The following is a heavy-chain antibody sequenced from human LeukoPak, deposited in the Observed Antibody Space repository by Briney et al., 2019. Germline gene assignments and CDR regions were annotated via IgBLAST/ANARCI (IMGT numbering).Heavy chain of an antibody. CDR2: IKSKSAGGTI. CDR1: GFTFSSAY. V-gene: IGHV3-15*01. Sequence: GGSLRLSCAASGFTFSSAYMSWVRQAPGKGLEWVGRIKSKSAGGTIDYASPVKGRFIISGDDSKTTLYLQINNLRTDDTAVYYCATDAGYDSRWYNWWGQGTLVTVSS. J-gene: IGHJ4*02. D-gene: IGHD1-20*01. CDR3: ATDAGYDSRWYNW.